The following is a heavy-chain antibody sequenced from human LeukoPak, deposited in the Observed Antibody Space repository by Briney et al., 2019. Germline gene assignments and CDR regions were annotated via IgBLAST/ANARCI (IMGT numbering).Heavy chain of an antibody. D-gene: IGHD3-22*01. Sequence: PSETLSLTCTVSGGSISSYYWSWIRQHPGKGLEWIGYIYYSGSTYYNPSLKSRVTISVDTSKNQFSLKLSSVTAADTAVYYCASQYYYDSSGYYLPQLWFDPWGQGTLVTVSS. J-gene: IGHJ5*02. CDR1: GGSISSYY. CDR2: IYYSGST. V-gene: IGHV4-59*06. CDR3: ASQYYYDSSGYYLPQLWFDP.